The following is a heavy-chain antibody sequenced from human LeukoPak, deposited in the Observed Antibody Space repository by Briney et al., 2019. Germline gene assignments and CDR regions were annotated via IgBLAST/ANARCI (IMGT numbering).Heavy chain of an antibody. CDR2: IYYNGST. CDR1: GDSISSYY. J-gene: IGHJ5*02. V-gene: IGHV4-59*01. CDR3: AGGGWYGHNWFDP. Sequence: SETLSLTCTVSGDSISSYYWSWVRQPPGKGLEWDGYIYYNGSTNYNPSLKSRVTISVDPSKHQFSLKLSSVTAADTAVYYCAGGGWYGHNWFDPWGQGTLVTVSS. D-gene: IGHD6-19*01.